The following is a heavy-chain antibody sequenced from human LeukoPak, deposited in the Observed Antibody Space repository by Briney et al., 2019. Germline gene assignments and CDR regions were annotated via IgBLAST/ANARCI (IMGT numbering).Heavy chain of an antibody. V-gene: IGHV3-30*03. D-gene: IGHD4-17*01. CDR2: ISYDGSNK. J-gene: IGHJ4*02. CDR3: VRGDYGDYTLFDY. CDR1: GFTFSSSG. Sequence: GGSLRLSCAASGFTFSSSGMHWVRQAPGKGLEWVAVISYDGSNKYYADSVKGRFTISRDNSKNTLYLQMNSLRAEDTAVYYCVRGDYGDYTLFDYWGQGTLVTVSS.